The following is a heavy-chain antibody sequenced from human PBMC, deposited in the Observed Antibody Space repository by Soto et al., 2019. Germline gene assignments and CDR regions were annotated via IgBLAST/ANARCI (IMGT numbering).Heavy chain of an antibody. V-gene: IGHV4-4*02. CDR1: SGSISSSNW. Sequence: SETLSLTCAVSSGSISSSNWWSWVSQPPGKGLEWIGEIYHSGSTNYNPSLKSRVTISVDKSKNQFSLKLSSVTAADTAVYYCARDQTAAGTGGFDYWGQGTLVTVSS. CDR3: ARDQTAAGTGGFDY. J-gene: IGHJ4*02. CDR2: IYHSGST. D-gene: IGHD6-13*01.